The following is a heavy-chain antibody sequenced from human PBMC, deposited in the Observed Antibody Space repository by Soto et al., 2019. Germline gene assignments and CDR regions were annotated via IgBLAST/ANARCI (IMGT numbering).Heavy chain of an antibody. V-gene: IGHV3-15*01. J-gene: IGHJ5*02. D-gene: IGHD3-10*01. Sequence: GGSLRLSCAASGFTFTTAWMSWVRQAPGKGLEWVGRIKSKTDGETTEYAVPVKGRFIISRDDSKNTLYLQMNSLKTEDTAVYYCATPSGSWLGLWGQGTLVTVSS. CDR2: IKSKTDGETT. CDR3: ATPSGSWLGL. CDR1: GFTFTTAW.